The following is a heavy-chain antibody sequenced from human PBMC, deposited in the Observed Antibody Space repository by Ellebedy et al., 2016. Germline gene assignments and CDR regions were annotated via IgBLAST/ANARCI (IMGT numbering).Heavy chain of an antibody. CDR1: GGSVSSGSYY. CDR3: ARVSARANGPDY. CDR2: IYYSGTT. D-gene: IGHD6-6*01. V-gene: IGHV4-61*01. J-gene: IGHJ4*02. Sequence: GSLRLSCTVSGGSVSSGSYYWSWIRQPPGKGLEWIGYIYYSGTTNYNPSLKSRITIAVDTSKNQFSLNLSSVTAADTAVDYCARVSARANGPDYWGQGTLVTVSS.